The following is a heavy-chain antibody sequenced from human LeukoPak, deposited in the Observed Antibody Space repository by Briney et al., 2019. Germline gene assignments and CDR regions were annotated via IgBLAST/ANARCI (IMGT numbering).Heavy chain of an antibody. Sequence: ASVKVSCKASGYTFTSYGISWVRQAPGQGLEWMGWISAYNGNTNYAQKLQGRVTMTTDTSTSTAYMELRSLRSDDTAVYYCARDLVNWNYRGSYFDYWGQGTLVTVSS. CDR2: ISAYNGNT. CDR1: GYTFTSYG. J-gene: IGHJ4*02. V-gene: IGHV1-18*01. D-gene: IGHD1-7*01. CDR3: ARDLVNWNYRGSYFDY.